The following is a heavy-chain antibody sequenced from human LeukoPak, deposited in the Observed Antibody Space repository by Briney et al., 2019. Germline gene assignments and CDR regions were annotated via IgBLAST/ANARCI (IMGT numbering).Heavy chain of an antibody. J-gene: IGHJ4*02. CDR1: GFTVSSNS. CDR3: ARRATTERGHSYGLDF. Sequence: PGGSLRLSCAASGFTVSSNSMTWVRQAPGKGLEWVSVIYSGGSGGSTYYADSVKGRFTISRDNSKNTLYLQMNSLRAEDTAMYYCARRATTERGHSYGLDFWGQGTLVTVSS. CDR2: IYSGGSGGST. D-gene: IGHD5-18*01. V-gene: IGHV3-66*01.